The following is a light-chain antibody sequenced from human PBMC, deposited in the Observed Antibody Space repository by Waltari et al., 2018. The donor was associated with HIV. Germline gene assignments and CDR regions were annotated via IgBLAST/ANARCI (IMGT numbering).Light chain of an antibody. CDR3: SSYTSSSTLVV. V-gene: IGLV2-14*01. J-gene: IGLJ2*01. CDR2: EVS. Sequence: QSALTQPASVSGSPGQSITISCTGTSSDVGGYNYFSWYQQHPGKAPKLMIYEVSNRPSGVSNRFSGSKSGNTASLTISGLQAEDEADDYCSSYTSSSTLVVFGGGTKLTVL. CDR1: SSDVGGYNY.